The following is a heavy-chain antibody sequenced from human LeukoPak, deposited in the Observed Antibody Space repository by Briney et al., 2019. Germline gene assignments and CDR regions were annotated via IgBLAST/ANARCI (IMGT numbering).Heavy chain of an antibody. V-gene: IGHV3-11*04. CDR1: GGSISSYY. CDR3: ARCGDGLPCDFDY. CDR2: ISNPSSTR. D-gene: IGHD3-10*01. Sequence: LSLTCTVSGGSISSYYWSWVRQAPGKGLEWISYISNPSSTRYYADSVKGRFTISRDNAKNSLYLQMNSLRAEDTAVYYCARCGDGLPCDFDYWGQGTLVTVSS. J-gene: IGHJ4*02.